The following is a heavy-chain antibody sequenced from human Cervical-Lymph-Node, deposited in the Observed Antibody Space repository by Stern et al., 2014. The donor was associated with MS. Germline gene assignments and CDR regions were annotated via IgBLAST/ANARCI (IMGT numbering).Heavy chain of an antibody. CDR2: ISSSGTTI. Sequence: VQLVESGGGLVKPGGSLRLSCAASGFTFSDYYMSWIRQPPGKGLEWVAYISSSGTTIYYADSVKGRSTISRDKAKNSLYRQMNSLRAEDTAVYYCAREKGSGYYTHWGQGTLVTVSS. V-gene: IGHV3-11*01. CDR1: GFTFSDYY. CDR3: AREKGSGYYTH. D-gene: IGHD3/OR15-3a*01. J-gene: IGHJ4*02.